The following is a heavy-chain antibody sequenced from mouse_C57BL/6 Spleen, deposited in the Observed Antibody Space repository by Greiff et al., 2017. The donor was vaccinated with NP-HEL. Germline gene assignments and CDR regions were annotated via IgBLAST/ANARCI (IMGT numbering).Heavy chain of an antibody. J-gene: IGHJ4*01. D-gene: IGHD2-1*01. CDR1: GYSITSGYY. Sequence: EVKLQESGPGLVKPSQSLSLTCSVTGYSITSGYYWNWIRQSPGNKLEWMGYQSYDGSNNYNPSLKNRISITRETSKNQFILKLNSVTTEDTAKYYVARDRGYGNSMDYWGQGTSVTVSS. CDR3: ARDRGYGNSMDY. V-gene: IGHV3-6*01. CDR2: QSYDGSN.